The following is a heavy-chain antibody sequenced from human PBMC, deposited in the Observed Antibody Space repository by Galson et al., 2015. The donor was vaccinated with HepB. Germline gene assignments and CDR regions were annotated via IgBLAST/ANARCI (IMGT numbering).Heavy chain of an antibody. CDR2: ISYTGKYT. CDR1: GFSFSYFP. CDR3: AQLGTGY. V-gene: IGHV3-30*14. D-gene: IGHD7-27*01. J-gene: IGHJ4*02. Sequence: SLRLSCAASGFSFSYFPMHWVRQAPGKGLDWVAVISYTGKYTNYADSGMGRFTISRDTSKNTVYLQMSRLRADDTAMYYCAQLGTGYWGRGTLSPSPQ.